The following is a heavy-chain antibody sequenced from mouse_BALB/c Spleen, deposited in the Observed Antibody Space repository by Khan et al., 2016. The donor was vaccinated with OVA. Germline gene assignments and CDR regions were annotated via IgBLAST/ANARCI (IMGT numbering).Heavy chain of an antibody. Sequence: QIQLVQSGPELKKPGETVKISCKASGYTFTDYVMNWVKQAPGKGLRWMGWINTYTGEPTYADDFKGRFAFSLETSASTAYLQINNLKNADTATYFCARVHGGYWGQGTTLTVSS. CDR2: INTYTGEP. CDR1: GYTFTDYV. CDR3: ARVHGGY. J-gene: IGHJ2*01. V-gene: IGHV9-3-1*01.